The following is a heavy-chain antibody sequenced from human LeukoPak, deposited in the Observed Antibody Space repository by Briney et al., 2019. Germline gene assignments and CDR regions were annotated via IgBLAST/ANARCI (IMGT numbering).Heavy chain of an antibody. D-gene: IGHD3-22*01. CDR2: ISGNAGTT. J-gene: IGHJ4*02. Sequence: GGSLRLSCAASGFTFSNHGMTWVRQAPGKGLEWVSFISGNAGTTYYADSVKGRFTISRDNSKNTLYLQMNSLRAEDTAVYYCAVAYSSNGYYPVDYWGQGTLVTVSS. V-gene: IGHV3-23*01. CDR3: AVAYSSNGYYPVDY. CDR1: GFTFSNHG.